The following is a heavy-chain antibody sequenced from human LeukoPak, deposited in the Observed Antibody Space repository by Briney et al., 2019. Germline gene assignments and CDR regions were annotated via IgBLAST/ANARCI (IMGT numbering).Heavy chain of an antibody. J-gene: IGHJ4*02. D-gene: IGHD1-1*01. Sequence: SETLSLTCAVYGGSFSGYYWSWIRQPPGKGLEWIGEINHSGSTNYNPSLKSRVTISVDTSKNQFSLKLSSVTAADTAVYYCARVGALQLERPSDYWGQGTLVTVSS. CDR3: ARVGALQLERPSDY. CDR2: INHSGST. CDR1: GGSFSGYY. V-gene: IGHV4-34*01.